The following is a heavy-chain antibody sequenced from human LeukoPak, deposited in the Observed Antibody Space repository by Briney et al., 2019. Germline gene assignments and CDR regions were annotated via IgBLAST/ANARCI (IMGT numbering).Heavy chain of an antibody. J-gene: IGHJ4*02. D-gene: IGHD2-2*02. CDR1: GFTFSSYG. CDR2: IRYDGNTK. V-gene: IGHV3-30*02. Sequence: GGSLRLSCAASGFTFSSYGMHWVRQAPGKGLEWVAFIRYDGNTKNYADSVKGRFTISRDNSKNTLYLQMNSLRAEDTAVYYCAKDFRFCSSTSCYTYYFDYWGQGTLVTVSS. CDR3: AKDFRFCSSTSCYTYYFDY.